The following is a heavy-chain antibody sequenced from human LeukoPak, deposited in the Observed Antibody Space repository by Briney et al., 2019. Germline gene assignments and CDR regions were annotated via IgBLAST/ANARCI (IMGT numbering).Heavy chain of an antibody. J-gene: IGHJ5*02. V-gene: IGHV3-33*06. D-gene: IGHD3-10*01. CDR1: GLTFSSFG. CDR3: AKDRLWFGELSGSWFDP. Sequence: GGSLRLSCAASGLTFSSFGMHWFRQAPGKGLGWGAVIWYDVSNKYYADSVKGRFTISRDNSKNTLYLQMNSLRAEDTAVYYCAKDRLWFGELSGSWFDPWGQGTLVTVSS. CDR2: IWYDVSNK.